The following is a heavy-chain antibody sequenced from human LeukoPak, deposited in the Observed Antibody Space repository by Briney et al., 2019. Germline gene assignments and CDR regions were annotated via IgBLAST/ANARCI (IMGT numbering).Heavy chain of an antibody. J-gene: IGHJ5*02. Sequence: ASVKVSCKASGYTFTGYYIHWVRQAPGQGLEWMGWINPNSGGTNYAQKFQGRVTMTRDTSISTAYMELSRLRSDDTAVYYCAREGIAAAGTSNWFDPWGQGTLVTVSS. CDR2: INPNSGGT. CDR1: GYTFTGYY. CDR3: AREGIAAAGTSNWFDP. V-gene: IGHV1-2*02. D-gene: IGHD6-13*01.